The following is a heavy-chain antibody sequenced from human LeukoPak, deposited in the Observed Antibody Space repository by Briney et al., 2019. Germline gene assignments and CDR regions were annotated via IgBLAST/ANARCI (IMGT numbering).Heavy chain of an antibody. CDR1: GFTFSSYE. D-gene: IGHD5-18*01. J-gene: IGHJ4*02. CDR2: ISSSGSTI. V-gene: IGHV3-48*03. Sequence: GGSLRLSCAASGFTFSSYEMNWVRQAPGKGLEWVSYISSSGSTIYYADSVKGRFTISRDNAKNSLYLQMNSLRAEDTAVYYCARGTAMVYYFDYWGQGTLVTVSS. CDR3: ARGTAMVYYFDY.